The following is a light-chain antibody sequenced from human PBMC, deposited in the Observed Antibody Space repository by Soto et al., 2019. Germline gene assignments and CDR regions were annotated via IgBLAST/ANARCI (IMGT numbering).Light chain of an antibody. Sequence: QSVLTQPPSASETPGQTVSISCSGSNSNIASNTVNWYQHLPGTAPKLLIYYNNQRPSGAPDRFSGSKSGTSASLAISGLQSEDESDYYCAAWDDTLRRYVFGTGTKVTVL. J-gene: IGLJ1*01. CDR1: NSNIASNT. CDR3: AAWDDTLRRYV. V-gene: IGLV1-44*01. CDR2: YNN.